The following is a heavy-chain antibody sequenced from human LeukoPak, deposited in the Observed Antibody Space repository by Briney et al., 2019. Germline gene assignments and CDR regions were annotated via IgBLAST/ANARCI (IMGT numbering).Heavy chain of an antibody. D-gene: IGHD6-19*01. CDR1: GFTFSNAW. V-gene: IGHV3-15*01. CDR3: VTGIAVAAY. J-gene: IGHJ4*02. Sequence: GGSLRLPCAASGFTFSNAWMSWVRQAPGKGLEWVGRIKSKSDGGTTYYTTPVKGRFTISRDDSRNTLFLQMNSLKTEDTAVYYCVTGIAVAAYWGQGTLVTVSS. CDR2: IKSKSDGGTT.